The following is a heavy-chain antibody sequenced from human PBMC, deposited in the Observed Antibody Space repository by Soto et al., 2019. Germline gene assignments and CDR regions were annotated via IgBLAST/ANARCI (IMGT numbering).Heavy chain of an antibody. Sequence: QVQLVESGGGVVQPGRSLRLSCAASGFTFSTYGRHWVRQAPGKGLEWVAVIWFDGSNKYYADSVKGRFTISRDNSKNTRYLQMNRLRAEDTAVYYCVRVFDTYYFDSWGQGTLVTVSS. CDR2: IWFDGSNK. J-gene: IGHJ4*02. CDR1: GFTFSTYG. CDR3: VRVFDTYYFDS. V-gene: IGHV3-33*01. D-gene: IGHD3-9*01.